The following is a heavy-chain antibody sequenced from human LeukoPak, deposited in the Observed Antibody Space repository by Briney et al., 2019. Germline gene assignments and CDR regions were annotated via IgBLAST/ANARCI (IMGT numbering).Heavy chain of an antibody. Sequence: SETLSLTCTVSGGSISSYYWSWIRRPPGKGLEWIGYIYYSGSTNYNPSLKSRVTISVDTSKNQFSLKLSSVTAADTAVYYCARGTSGDVLLWFGETDTYYFDYWGQGTLVTVSS. CDR1: GGSISSYY. D-gene: IGHD3-10*01. V-gene: IGHV4-59*01. CDR2: IYYSGST. J-gene: IGHJ4*02. CDR3: ARGTSGDVLLWFGETDTYYFDY.